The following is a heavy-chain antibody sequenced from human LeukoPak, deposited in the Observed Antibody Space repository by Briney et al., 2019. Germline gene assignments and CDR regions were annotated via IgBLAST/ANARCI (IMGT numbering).Heavy chain of an antibody. V-gene: IGHV1-2*04. CDR2: INPNSGGT. D-gene: IGHD5-18*01. CDR1: GYTFTGYY. CDR3: ARGSTAMVEEYFDY. J-gene: IGHJ4*02. Sequence: ASVKVSCKASGYTFTGYYMHWVRLAPGQGLEWMGWINPNSGGTNYAQKFQGWVTMTRDTSISTAYMELSRLRSDNTAVYYCARGSTAMVEEYFDYWGQGTLVTVSS.